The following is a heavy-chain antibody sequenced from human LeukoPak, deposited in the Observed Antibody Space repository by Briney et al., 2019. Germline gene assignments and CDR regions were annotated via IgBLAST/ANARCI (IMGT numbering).Heavy chain of an antibody. J-gene: IGHJ6*02. CDR2: VIPILGIA. Sequence: SVKVSCKGSGGTFSSYSISWVRQGPGPGVEWMGRVIPILGIANYAQKFQGRVTITADKFTSTAYMELSSLRSEDTAVYYCARFPQRVTAIPLRDYYYYYGMDVWGQGTTVTVSS. CDR1: GGTFSSYS. CDR3: ARFPQRVTAIPLRDYYYYYGMDV. V-gene: IGHV1-69*02. D-gene: IGHD2-21*02.